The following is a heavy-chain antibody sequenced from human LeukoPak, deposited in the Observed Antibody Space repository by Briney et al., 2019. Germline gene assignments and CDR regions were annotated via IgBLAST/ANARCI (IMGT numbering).Heavy chain of an antibody. V-gene: IGHV1-69*13. CDR1: GYTFTSYG. CDR3: ARGWDYDSGGRPTAYVY. CDR2: IIPIFGTA. D-gene: IGHD3-22*01. Sequence: SVKVSCKASGYTFTSYGISWVRQAPGQGLEWMGGIIPIFGTANYAQKFQGKVTITADESTSTAYMELRSLRSEDTAVYYCARGWDYDSGGRPTAYVYWGQGTLVTVSS. J-gene: IGHJ4*02.